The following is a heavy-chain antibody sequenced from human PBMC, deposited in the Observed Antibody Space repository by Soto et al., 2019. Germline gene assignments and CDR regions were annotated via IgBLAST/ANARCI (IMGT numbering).Heavy chain of an antibody. CDR2: IYYSGST. J-gene: IGHJ4*02. CDR3: ARRYGGNFDY. D-gene: IGHD1-26*01. V-gene: IGHV4-59*01. Sequence: SETLSLTCTVSGGSISNYYWSWIRQPPGKGLEWIGYIYYSGSTNYNPSLKSRVTISVDTSKNQFSLKLSSVTAADTAVYYCARRYGGNFDYWGQGNLVTVSS. CDR1: GGSISNYY.